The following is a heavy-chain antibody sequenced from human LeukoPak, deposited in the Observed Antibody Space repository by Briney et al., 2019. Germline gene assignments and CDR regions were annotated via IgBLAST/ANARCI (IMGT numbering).Heavy chain of an antibody. D-gene: IGHD4-17*01. CDR3: AKPYVDAALTYFDY. CDR1: GFTFSNYG. V-gene: IGHV3-23*01. Sequence: GGSLRLSCAASGFTFSNYGMTWVRQAPGKGLEWLSSISSSGDTTYYADSVKGRFAISRDTPKSTVYLQMNSLRAEDTALYYCAKPYVDAALTYFDYWGRGTLVTVSS. J-gene: IGHJ4*02. CDR2: ISSSGDTT.